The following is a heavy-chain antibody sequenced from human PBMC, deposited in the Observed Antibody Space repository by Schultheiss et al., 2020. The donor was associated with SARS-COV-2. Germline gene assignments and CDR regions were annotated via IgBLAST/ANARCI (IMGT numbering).Heavy chain of an antibody. V-gene: IGHV3-11*01. CDR1: GGSISSSSYY. Sequence: GGSLRLSCTVSGGSISSSSYYWGWIRQPPGKGLEWVSYISSSGSTIYYADSVKGRFTISRDNAKNSLYLQMNSLRAEDTAVYYCARDGEEGQPGFGYFDYWGQGTLVTVSS. CDR3: ARDGEEGQPGFGYFDY. J-gene: IGHJ4*02. D-gene: IGHD3-16*01. CDR2: ISSSGSTI.